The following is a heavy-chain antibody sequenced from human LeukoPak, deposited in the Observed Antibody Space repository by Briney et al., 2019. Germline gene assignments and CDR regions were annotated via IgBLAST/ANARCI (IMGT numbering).Heavy chain of an antibody. D-gene: IGHD6-13*01. V-gene: IGHV4-34*01. Sequence: SETPSLTCAVYGGSFSGYYWSWIRQPPGKGLEWIGEINHSGSTNYNPSLKSRVTISVDTSKNQFSLKLSSVTAADTAVYYCARLYSSSWLLYYYYYMDVWGKGTTVTISS. CDR3: ARLYSSSWLLYYYYYMDV. CDR1: GGSFSGYY. CDR2: INHSGST. J-gene: IGHJ6*03.